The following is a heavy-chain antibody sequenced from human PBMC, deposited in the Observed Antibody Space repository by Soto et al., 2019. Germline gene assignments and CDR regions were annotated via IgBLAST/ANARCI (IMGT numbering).Heavy chain of an antibody. Sequence: QVQLVQSGAEVKKPGSSVKVSRKASGGTFSSYAISWVRQAPGQGLEWMGRIIPILGIANYAQKFQGRVTITADKSTSTAYMELSSLRSEDTAVYYCARAVVVGPHNYYYYGMDVWGQGTTVTVSS. CDR1: GGTFSSYA. CDR3: ARAVVVGPHNYYYYGMDV. J-gene: IGHJ6*02. D-gene: IGHD2-15*01. CDR2: IIPILGIA. V-gene: IGHV1-69*04.